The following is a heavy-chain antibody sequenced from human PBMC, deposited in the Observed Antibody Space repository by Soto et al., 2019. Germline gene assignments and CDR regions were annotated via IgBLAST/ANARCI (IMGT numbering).Heavy chain of an antibody. V-gene: IGHV4-39*01. J-gene: IGHJ4*02. Sequence: QLQLQESGPGLVKPPETLSLTCTVSGGSISSSSYYWGWIRQPPGKGLEWIGSIYYSGSTYYNPSLKSRVTISVDTSKNQFSLKLSSVTAADTAVYYCASRRTYCSGGSCYSQVDYWGQGTLVTVSS. CDR1: GGSISSSSYY. CDR3: ASRRTYCSGGSCYSQVDY. CDR2: IYYSGST. D-gene: IGHD2-15*01.